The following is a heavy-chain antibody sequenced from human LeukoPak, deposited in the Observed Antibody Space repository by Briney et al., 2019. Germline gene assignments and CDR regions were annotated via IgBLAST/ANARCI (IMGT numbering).Heavy chain of an antibody. Sequence: SETLSLTCAVYGGSFSGYYWSWIRQPPGKGLEWIGEINHSGSTNYNPSLKSRVTISVDTSKNQFSLKLSSVTAADTAVYCCASDSIAAAGKGGYWGQGTLVTVSS. J-gene: IGHJ4*02. V-gene: IGHV4-34*01. CDR3: ASDSIAAAGKGGY. CDR2: INHSGST. D-gene: IGHD6-13*01. CDR1: GGSFSGYY.